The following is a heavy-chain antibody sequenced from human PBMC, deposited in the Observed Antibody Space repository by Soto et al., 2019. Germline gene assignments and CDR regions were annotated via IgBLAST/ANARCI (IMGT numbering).Heavy chain of an antibody. D-gene: IGHD6-13*01. CDR2: IYYDGST. CDR3: ARSYSSSWQNWFDP. Sequence: PSETLSLTCTVSGGSINSKNYYWAWIRQPPGKGLAWIASIYYDGSTYYNTSLKSRVTISRDTSKNQFSLRSEDTAVYYCARSYSSSWQNWFDPWGQGTLVTVSS. CDR1: GGSINSKNYY. V-gene: IGHV4-39*01. J-gene: IGHJ5*02.